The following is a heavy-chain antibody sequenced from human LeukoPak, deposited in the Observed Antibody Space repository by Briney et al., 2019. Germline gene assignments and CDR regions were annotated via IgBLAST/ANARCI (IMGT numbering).Heavy chain of an antibody. J-gene: IGHJ4*02. CDR1: GFTFDDYG. V-gene: IGHV3-11*04. CDR3: ARSVVAATETFDY. Sequence: GGSLRLSCAASGFTFDDYGKTWIRQAPGKGLEWVSYISSSGSTIYYADSVKGRFIISRDNAKNSLYLQMNSLRAEDTAVYYCARSVVAATETFDYWGQGTLVTVSS. D-gene: IGHD2-15*01. CDR2: ISSSGSTI.